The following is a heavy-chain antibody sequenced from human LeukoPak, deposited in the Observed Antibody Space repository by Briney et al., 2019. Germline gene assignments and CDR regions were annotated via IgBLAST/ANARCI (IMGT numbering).Heavy chain of an antibody. V-gene: IGHV3-74*01. CDR2: INSDGSSA. CDR3: ARACRDGYKIGSFDY. D-gene: IGHD5-24*01. J-gene: IGHJ4*02. CDR1: GFTFSSYW. Sequence: GGSLRLSCAASGFTFSSYWMHWVRQAPGKGLGWVSRINSDGSSASYADSVKGRFTISRDNAKNTLYLQMNSLRAEGTAVYYCARACRDGYKIGSFDYWGQGTLVTVSS.